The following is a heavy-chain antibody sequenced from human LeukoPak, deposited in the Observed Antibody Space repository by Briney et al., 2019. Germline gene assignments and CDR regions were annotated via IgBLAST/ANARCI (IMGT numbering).Heavy chain of an antibody. D-gene: IGHD3-3*01. J-gene: IGHJ6*02. CDR3: ASPRPVNTYDFWSGYAYYYYGMDV. CDR1: GYTFTSYA. CDR2: INTNTGNP. V-gene: IGHV7-4-1*02. Sequence: ASVKVSCKASGYTFTSYAMNWVRQAPGQGLEWMGWINTNTGNPTYAQGFTGRVVFSLDTSVSTAYLQISSLKAEDTAVYYCASPRPVNTYDFWSGYAYYYYGMDVWGQGTTVTVSS.